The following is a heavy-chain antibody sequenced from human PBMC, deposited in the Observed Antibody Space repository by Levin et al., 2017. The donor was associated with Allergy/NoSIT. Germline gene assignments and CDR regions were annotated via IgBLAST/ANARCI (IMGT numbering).Heavy chain of an antibody. CDR2: INPSGGST. D-gene: IGHD3-22*01. CDR1: GYTFTSYY. J-gene: IGHJ6*02. Sequence: ASVKVSCKASGYTFTSYYMHWVRQAPGQGLEWMGIINPSGGSTSYAQKFQGRVTMTRDTSTSTVYMELSSLRSEDTAVYYCARDWGRIMEDSSGYTDYGMDVWGQGTTVTVSS. V-gene: IGHV1-46*01. CDR3: ARDWGRIMEDSSGYTDYGMDV.